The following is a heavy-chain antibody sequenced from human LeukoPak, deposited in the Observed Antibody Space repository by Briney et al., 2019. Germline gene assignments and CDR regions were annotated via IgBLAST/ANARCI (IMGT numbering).Heavy chain of an antibody. Sequence: SETLSLTCAVSGGSISTYYWSWIRQPPGRGLEWIGSIHYSGSTSYNSSLKSRVTISVDTSKNQFSLKLSSVTAADTAVYYCARDGIARSSGWFDPWGQGTLVTVSS. J-gene: IGHJ5*02. V-gene: IGHV4-59*12. CDR2: IHYSGST. D-gene: IGHD2-21*01. CDR1: GGSISTYY. CDR3: ARDGIARSSGWFDP.